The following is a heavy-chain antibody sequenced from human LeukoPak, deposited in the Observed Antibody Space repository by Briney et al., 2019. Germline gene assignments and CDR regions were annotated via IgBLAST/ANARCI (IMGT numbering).Heavy chain of an antibody. CDR1: GGSISSGGYS. CDR3: ARDQRYCSGGNCYFFDY. V-gene: IGHV4-30-2*01. J-gene: IGHJ4*02. Sequence: PSETLSLTCAVSGGSISSGGYSWSWIRQPPGKGLEWIGYIYHSGSTYYNPSLKSRVTISVDRSKNQFSLKLSSVTAADTAVYYCARDQRYCSGGNCYFFDYWGQGTLVTVSS. CDR2: IYHSGST. D-gene: IGHD2-15*01.